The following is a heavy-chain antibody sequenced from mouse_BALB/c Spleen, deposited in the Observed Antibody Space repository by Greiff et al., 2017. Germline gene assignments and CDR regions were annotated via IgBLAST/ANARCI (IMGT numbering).Heavy chain of an antibody. D-gene: IGHD2-3*01. CDR3: ARDESKGWLLLAY. Sequence: EVKLMESGGGLVKPGGSLKLSCAASGFTFSSYAMSWVRQTPEKRLEWVASISSGGSTYYPDSVKGRFTISRDNARNILYLQMSSLRSEDTAMYYCARDESKGWLLLAYWGQGTLVTVSA. J-gene: IGHJ3*01. CDR1: GFTFSSYA. CDR2: ISSGGST. V-gene: IGHV5-6-5*01.